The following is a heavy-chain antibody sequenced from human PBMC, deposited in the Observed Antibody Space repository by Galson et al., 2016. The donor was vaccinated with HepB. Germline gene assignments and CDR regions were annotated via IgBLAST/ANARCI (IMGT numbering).Heavy chain of an antibody. V-gene: IGHV3-30-3*01. CDR1: GFTFSNFP. CDR3: ARGSPWLVAY. CDR2: ISYDGSNK. D-gene: IGHD6-19*01. J-gene: IGHJ4*02. Sequence: SLRLSCAASGFTFSNFPMHWVRQAPGKGLEWVAVISYDGSNKYYADSVKGRFTISRDNSKNTLYLQMNSLRAEEMAVYYCARGSPWLVAYWGQGTLVAVSS.